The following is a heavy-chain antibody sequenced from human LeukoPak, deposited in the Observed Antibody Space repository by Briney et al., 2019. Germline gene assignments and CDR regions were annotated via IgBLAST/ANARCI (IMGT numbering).Heavy chain of an antibody. J-gene: IGHJ4*02. CDR2: IKQDGSEK. Sequence: GGSLRLSCAASGFTFSSYWMSWVRQAPGKGLEWVANIKQDGSEKYYVDSVKGRFTISRDNAKNSLYLQKNSLRAEDTAVYYCARDRPTTAIAPLDYWGQGTLVTVSS. CDR3: ARDRPTTAIAPLDY. D-gene: IGHD2-21*01. V-gene: IGHV3-7*01. CDR1: GFTFSSYW.